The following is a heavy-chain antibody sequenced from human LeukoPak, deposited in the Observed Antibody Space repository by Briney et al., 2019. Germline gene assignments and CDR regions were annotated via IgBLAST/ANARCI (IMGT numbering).Heavy chain of an antibody. V-gene: IGHV3-15*01. CDR1: GFTFSNAW. D-gene: IGHD6-13*01. CDR2: IKSKTDGGTT. CDR3: TTDLGVSSYGY. Sequence: GGSLRLSCAASGFTFSNAWMSWVRQAPGKGLEWVDRIKSKTDGGTTDDAAPVKGRFTISRDDSKNTLYLQMNSLKTEDTAVYYCTTDLGVSSYGYWGQGTLVTVSS. J-gene: IGHJ4*02.